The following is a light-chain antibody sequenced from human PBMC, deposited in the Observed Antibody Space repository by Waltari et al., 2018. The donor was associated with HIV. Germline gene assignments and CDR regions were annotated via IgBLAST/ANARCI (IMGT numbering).Light chain of an antibody. CDR1: SSNIGRNY. V-gene: IGLV1-47*01. CDR3: AAWDDSLSAWV. CDR2: RNN. Sequence: QSVLTQPTSASGTPGQRVTIPCSGSSSNIGRNYVYWYQQLPGTAPKLLIYRNNQRPSGVPDRFSGSKSGTSASLAISGLRSEDEADYYCAAWDDSLSAWVFGGGTKLTVL. J-gene: IGLJ3*02.